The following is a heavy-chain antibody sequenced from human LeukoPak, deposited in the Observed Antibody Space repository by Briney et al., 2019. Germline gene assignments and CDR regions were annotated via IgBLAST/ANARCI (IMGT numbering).Heavy chain of an antibody. J-gene: IGHJ4*02. V-gene: IGHV3-33*06. Sequence: PGKSLRLSCATSGFTFSGYGMHWVRQAPGKGLEWVTVIWSDGSNKYYADSVKGRFTISRDNSKNTLYLQMNSLRAEDTAVYYCAKDSVAMGALDYWGQGTLVTVSS. D-gene: IGHD5-18*01. CDR2: IWSDGSNK. CDR1: GFTFSGYG. CDR3: AKDSVAMGALDY.